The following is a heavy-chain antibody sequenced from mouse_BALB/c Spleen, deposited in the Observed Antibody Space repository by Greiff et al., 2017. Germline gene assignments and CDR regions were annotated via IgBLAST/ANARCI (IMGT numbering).Heavy chain of an antibody. Sequence: VKLQESGAELVRPGTSVKVSCKASGYAFTNYLIEWVKQRPGQGLEWIGVINPGSGGTNYNEKFKGKATLTADKSSSTAYMQLSSLTSDDSAVYFCARSVYGYDVLAYWGQGTLVTVSA. CDR1: GYAFTNYL. D-gene: IGHD2-2*01. CDR2: INPGSGGT. J-gene: IGHJ3*01. V-gene: IGHV1-54*01. CDR3: ARSVYGYDVLAY.